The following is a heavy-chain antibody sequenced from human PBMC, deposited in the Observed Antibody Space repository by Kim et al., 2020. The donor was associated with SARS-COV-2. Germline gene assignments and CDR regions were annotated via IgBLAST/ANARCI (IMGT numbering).Heavy chain of an antibody. J-gene: IGHJ4*02. V-gene: IGHV3-23*01. Sequence: SVKGRFTICRDNSKNPLYLQMNSLRAEDTAVYYCAKDFGSSGWFGYFDYWGQGTLVTVSS. D-gene: IGHD6-19*01. CDR3: AKDFGSSGWFGYFDY.